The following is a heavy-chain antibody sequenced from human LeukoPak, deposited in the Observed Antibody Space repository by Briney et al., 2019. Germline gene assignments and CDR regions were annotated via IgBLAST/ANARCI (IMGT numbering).Heavy chain of an antibody. CDR3: ARGHYYYDSSGYLGDYDAFDI. CDR2: IYSGGST. J-gene: IGHJ3*02. V-gene: IGHV3-53*01. Sequence: PGGSLRLSCAASGFTVSSNYMSWVRQAPGKGLEWVSVIYSGGSTYYADSVKGRFTISRDNSKNTLYLQMNSLRAEDTAVYYCARGHYYYDSSGYLGDYDAFDIWGQGTMVTVSS. CDR1: GFTVSSNY. D-gene: IGHD3-22*01.